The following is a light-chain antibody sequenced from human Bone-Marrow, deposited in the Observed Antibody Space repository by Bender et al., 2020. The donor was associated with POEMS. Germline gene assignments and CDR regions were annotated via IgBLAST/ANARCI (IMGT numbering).Light chain of an antibody. Sequence: SSELTQDPAVSVALGQTVRITCQGDSLRSEYATWYQQKPGHAPVLLIYGNNKRPSGISDRFSGSNSGNTASLDISGAQADDEADYYCSFRASSTDRVIFGAGTKLTV. J-gene: IGLJ2*01. CDR3: SFRASSTDRVI. V-gene: IGLV3-19*01. CDR2: GNN. CDR1: SLRSEY.